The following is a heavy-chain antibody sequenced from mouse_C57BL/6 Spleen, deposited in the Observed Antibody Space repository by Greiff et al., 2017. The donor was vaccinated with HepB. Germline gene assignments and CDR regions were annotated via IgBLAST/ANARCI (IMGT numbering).Heavy chain of an antibody. Sequence: QVHVKQSGAELVRPGASVTLSCKASGYTFTDYEMHWVKQTPVHGLEWIGAIDPETGGTAYNQKFKGKAILTADKSSSTAYMELRSLTSEDSAVYYCTRERLRRNYAMDYWGQGTSVTVSS. CDR1: GYTFTDYE. J-gene: IGHJ4*01. D-gene: IGHD2-4*01. CDR2: IDPETGGT. CDR3: TRERLRRNYAMDY. V-gene: IGHV1-15*01.